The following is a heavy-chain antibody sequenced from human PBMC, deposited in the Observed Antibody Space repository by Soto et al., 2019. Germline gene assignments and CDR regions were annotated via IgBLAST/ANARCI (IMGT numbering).Heavy chain of an antibody. CDR3: ARDSGTVAYKYVRVTPTYAYYFDF. CDR2: IIPAFKTS. D-gene: IGHD2-21*01. V-gene: IGHV1-69*01. CDR1: GCTFTSYA. J-gene: IGHJ4*02. Sequence: QLEQSGSEVKKPGSSVKVSCKASGCTFTSYAISWVRQAPGKGLEWMGGIIPAFKTSHYAQKFRGRLTIIADAARDTVYREFSGLRSEDTAMYYCARDSGTVAYKYVRVTPTYAYYFDFWGQGTLVTVSS.